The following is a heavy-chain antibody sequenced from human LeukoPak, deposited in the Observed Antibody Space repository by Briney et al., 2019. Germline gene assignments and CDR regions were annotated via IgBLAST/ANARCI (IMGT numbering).Heavy chain of an antibody. CDR3: ARGWAGNY. CDR1: GSTFSTNE. D-gene: IGHD6-19*01. CDR2: IGSSGTLM. V-gene: IGHV3-48*03. Sequence: PGGSLRLSCAASGSTFSTNEMKWVRQAPGEGLEWVSYIGSSGTLMYYADSVKGRFTISRDNAKNSLYLQINSLRADDTAVYYCARGWAGNYWGQGTLVTVSS. J-gene: IGHJ4*02.